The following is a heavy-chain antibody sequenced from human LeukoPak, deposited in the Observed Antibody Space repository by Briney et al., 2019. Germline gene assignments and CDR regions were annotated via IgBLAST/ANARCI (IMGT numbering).Heavy chain of an antibody. V-gene: IGHV7-4-1*01. Sequence: ASVKVSCKASGYTFTNYAMNWVRQAPGQGLEWMGWINTNTGSQTYAQGFTGRFVFSLDASVSTAYLQIRRLKAEDTAVYYCARVPFVVMGDTGNWFDPWGQGTLVTVSS. CDR3: ARVPFVVMGDTGNWFDP. J-gene: IGHJ5*02. D-gene: IGHD2-8*01. CDR2: INTNTGSQ. CDR1: GYTFTNYA.